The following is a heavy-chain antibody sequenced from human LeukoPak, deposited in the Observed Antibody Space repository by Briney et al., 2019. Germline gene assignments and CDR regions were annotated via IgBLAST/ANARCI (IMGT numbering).Heavy chain of an antibody. V-gene: IGHV1-18*01. CDR1: GYTFTSYG. CDR3: ARDTYYDFWSGPLYYYYYMDV. J-gene: IGHJ6*03. D-gene: IGHD3-3*01. CDR2: ISAYNGNT. Sequence: ASVKVSCKASGYTFTSYGISWVRQAPGQGLEWMGWISAYNGNTNYAQKLQGRVTMTTDTSTSTAYMELRSLRSDDTAVYYCARDTYYDFWSGPLYYYYYMDVWGKGTTVTVSS.